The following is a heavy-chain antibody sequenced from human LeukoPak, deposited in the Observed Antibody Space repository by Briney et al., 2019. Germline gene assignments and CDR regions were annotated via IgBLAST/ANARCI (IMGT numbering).Heavy chain of an antibody. Sequence: PSETLSLTCAVYGGLFDGHYWTCIRQSPERGLEWIGEVNHAEITHYNPSLMSRLTLSTDASKNQFFLRLTSVTAADTAVYYCARAGLRFSGWLREYFYDSWSQGILVTVSS. D-gene: IGHD2-21*01. J-gene: IGHJ4*02. V-gene: IGHV4-34*01. CDR1: GGLFDGHY. CDR2: VNHAEIT. CDR3: ARAGLRFSGWLREYFYDS.